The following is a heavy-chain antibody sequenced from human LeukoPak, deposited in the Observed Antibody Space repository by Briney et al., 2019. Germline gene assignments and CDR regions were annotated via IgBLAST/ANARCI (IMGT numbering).Heavy chain of an antibody. D-gene: IGHD6-13*01. CDR2: INPSGGST. CDR3: ASAGYSSSWYVSVSPYYMDV. CDR1: GYTFTSYY. J-gene: IGHJ6*03. V-gene: IGHV1-46*01. Sequence: ASVKVSCKASGYTFTSYYMHWVRQAPGQGLEWMGIINPSGGSTSYAQKFQGRVTMTRDTSTSTVYMELSSLRSEDTAVYYCASAGYSSSWYVSVSPYYMDVWGKGTTVTISS.